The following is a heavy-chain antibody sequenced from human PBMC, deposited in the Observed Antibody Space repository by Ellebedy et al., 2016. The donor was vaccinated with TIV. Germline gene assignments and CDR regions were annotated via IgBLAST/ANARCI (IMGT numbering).Heavy chain of an antibody. CDR2: ISGSGGST. Sequence: GESLKISXAASGFTFSSYAMSWVRQAPGKGLEWVSAISGSGGSTYYADSVKGRFTISRDNSKNTLYLQMNSLRAEDTAVYYCAKDKGLRLGELGYWGQGTLVTVSS. CDR1: GFTFSSYA. V-gene: IGHV3-23*01. CDR3: AKDKGLRLGELGY. J-gene: IGHJ4*02. D-gene: IGHD3-16*01.